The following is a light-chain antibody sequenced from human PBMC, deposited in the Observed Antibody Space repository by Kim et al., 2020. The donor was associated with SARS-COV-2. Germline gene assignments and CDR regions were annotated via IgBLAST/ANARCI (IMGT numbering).Light chain of an antibody. V-gene: IGLV1-40*01. CDR2: GNS. J-gene: IGLJ2*01. CDR1: GAGYD. CDR3: QSYDSSLSGVV. Sequence: VSGAPGQRVTISCTGAGYDVHWYQHLPGTVPKLLIYGNSNRPSGVPDRFSGSKSDTSASLAITGLQAEDEADYYCQSYDSSLSGVVFGGGTQLTVL.